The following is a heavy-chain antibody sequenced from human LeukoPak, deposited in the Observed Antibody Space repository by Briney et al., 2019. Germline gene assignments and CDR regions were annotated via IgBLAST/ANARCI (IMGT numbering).Heavy chain of an antibody. CDR3: VARRVKTDAFDI. J-gene: IGHJ3*02. Sequence: PGGSLRLSCTASGFTFCDYAMSWVRQAPGKGLEWVAFIRYDGSNKYYADSVKGRFTISRDNSKNTLYLQMNSLRAEDTAVYYCVARRVKTDAFDIWGQGTMVTVSS. CDR2: IRYDGSNK. CDR1: GFTFCDYA. V-gene: IGHV3-30*02. D-gene: IGHD3-22*01.